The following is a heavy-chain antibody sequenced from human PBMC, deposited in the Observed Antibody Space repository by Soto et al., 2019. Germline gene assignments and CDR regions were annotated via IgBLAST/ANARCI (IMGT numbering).Heavy chain of an antibody. D-gene: IGHD3-22*01. V-gene: IGHV3-23*01. CDR2: ISGSGGST. CDR1: GFTFSSYA. J-gene: IGHJ4*02. CDR3: AKERPYYYDSSGYYYYFDY. Sequence: GVLRLSCAASGFTFSSYAMSWVRQAPGKGLEWVSAISGSGGSTYYADSVKGRFTISRDNSKNTLYLQMNSLRAEDTAVYYCAKERPYYYDSSGYYYYFDYWGQGTLVTVSS.